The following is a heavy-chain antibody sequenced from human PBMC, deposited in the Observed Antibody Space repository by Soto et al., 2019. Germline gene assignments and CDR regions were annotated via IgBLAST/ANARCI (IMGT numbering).Heavy chain of an antibody. CDR2: IRSSGGST. CDR1: GFTFRRYP. D-gene: IGHD3-22*01. J-gene: IGHJ3*01. Sequence: PXGSLRLSFAASGFTFRRYPMTWVRQAPGKGLEWVSTIRSSGGSTYYADSVKGRVTISRDNSKSMLFMQMNSLRAEDTAVYYCAKVFYDTTGYLFDALDVWGQGTMVTVSS. V-gene: IGHV3-23*01. CDR3: AKVFYDTTGYLFDALDV.